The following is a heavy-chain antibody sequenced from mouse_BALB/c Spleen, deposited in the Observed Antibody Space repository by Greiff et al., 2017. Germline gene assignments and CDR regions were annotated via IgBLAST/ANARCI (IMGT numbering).Heavy chain of an antibody. J-gene: IGHJ2*01. Sequence: VQLQESGPGLVAPSQSLSITCTVSGFSLTSYGVHWVRQPPGKGLEWLGVIWAGGSTNYNSALMSRLSISKDNSKSQVFLKMNSLQTDDTAMYYCARQIYDGYYYFDYWGQGTTLTVSS. V-gene: IGHV2-9*02. D-gene: IGHD2-3*01. CDR3: ARQIYDGYYYFDY. CDR2: IWAGGST. CDR1: GFSLTSYG.